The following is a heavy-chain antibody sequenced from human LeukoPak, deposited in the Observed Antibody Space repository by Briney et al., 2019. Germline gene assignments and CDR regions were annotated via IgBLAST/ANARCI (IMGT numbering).Heavy chain of an antibody. J-gene: IGHJ5*02. CDR2: INSDGSST. V-gene: IGHV3-74*01. CDR1: GFTFSSYW. CDR3: AREQQLVPDTFDP. D-gene: IGHD6-13*01. Sequence: GGSLRLSCAASGFTFSSYWMHWVRQAPGKGLVWVSRINSDGSSTSYEDSVKGRFTISRDNAKNTLYLQMNSLRAEDTAVYYCAREQQLVPDTFDPWGQGTLVTVSS.